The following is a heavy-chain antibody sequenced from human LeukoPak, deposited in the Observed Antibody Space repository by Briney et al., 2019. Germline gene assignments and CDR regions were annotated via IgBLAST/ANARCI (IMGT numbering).Heavy chain of an antibody. V-gene: IGHV4-39*01. CDR2: IYYSRST. CDR1: GDSISSSSYY. CDR3: ARAPTVTFFDY. J-gene: IGHJ4*02. D-gene: IGHD4-17*01. Sequence: PSETLSLTCTVSGDSISSSSYYWGWIRQPPGKGLEWIGSIYYSRSTYYNPSLKSRVTISVDTSKNQFSLKLSSVTAADTAVYYCARAPTVTFFDYWGQGTLVTVSS.